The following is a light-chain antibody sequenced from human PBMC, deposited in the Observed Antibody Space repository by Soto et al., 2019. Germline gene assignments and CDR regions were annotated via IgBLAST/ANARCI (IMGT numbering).Light chain of an antibody. CDR2: EVS. CDR3: SSFTTSSTLV. V-gene: IGLV2-14*01. J-gene: IGLJ1*01. CDR1: SSDVGGYNY. Sequence: QSALTQPASVSGSPGQSITISCTGTSSDVGGYNYVSWYQQYPGKAPKLMIYEVSNRPSGVSSRFSGSKSGSTASLTISGLQAEYEGDYYCSSFTTSSTLVFGTGTKLTVL.